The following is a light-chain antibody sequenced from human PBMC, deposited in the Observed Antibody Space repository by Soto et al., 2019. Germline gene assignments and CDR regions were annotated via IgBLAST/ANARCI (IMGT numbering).Light chain of an antibody. CDR2: AAS. J-gene: IGKJ4*01. V-gene: IGKV1-39*01. Sequence: DIQMTQSPFSLSASVADRVTITCRASQNIRNYLNWYQQKPGKAPKLLIYAASSLQSGVPSRFSGSGSGTDFTLTISSLQPEDFATYYCQQSYSTLTFGGGTKVEIK. CDR1: QNIRNY. CDR3: QQSYSTLT.